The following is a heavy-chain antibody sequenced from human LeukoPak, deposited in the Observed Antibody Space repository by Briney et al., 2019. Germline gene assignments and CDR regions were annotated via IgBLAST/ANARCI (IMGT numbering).Heavy chain of an antibody. D-gene: IGHD2-2*01. CDR3: ARDWPHCSSTSCYQHDAFDI. V-gene: IGHV1-2*02. J-gene: IGHJ3*02. Sequence: ASVKVSCKASGYTFTGYYMHWVRQAPGQGLEWMGWINPNSGGTNYAQKFQGRVTMTRDTSISTAYMELSRLRSDDTAVYYCARDWPHCSSTSCYQHDAFDIWGQGTMVTVSS. CDR2: INPNSGGT. CDR1: GYTFTGYY.